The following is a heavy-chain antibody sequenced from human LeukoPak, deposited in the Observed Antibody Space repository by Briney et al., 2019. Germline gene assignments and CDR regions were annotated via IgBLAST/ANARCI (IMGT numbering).Heavy chain of an antibody. CDR3: AREGAASNLGY. V-gene: IGHV4-59*01. CDR2: VYYSGST. J-gene: IGHJ4*02. CDR1: GGSISSYY. D-gene: IGHD1-26*01. Sequence: SETLSLTCTVSGGSISSYYWTWIRQPPGKGLEWIGYVYYSGSTNYNPSLKSRVTISVDTSKNQFSLKLSSVTTADTAVYYCAREGAASNLGYWGQGTLVTVSS.